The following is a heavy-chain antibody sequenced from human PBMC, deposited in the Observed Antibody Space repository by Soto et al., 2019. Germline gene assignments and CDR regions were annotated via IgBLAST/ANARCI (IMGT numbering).Heavy chain of an antibody. J-gene: IGHJ4*02. CDR1: GFTVSSNY. D-gene: IGHD6-13*01. Sequence: EVQLVESGGGLVQPGGSLRLSCAASGFTVSSNYMSWVRQAPGKGLEWVSVIYSGGSTYYADSVKGRFTISRDNSKNTLYLQMNMLRAEDTAVYYCARAGIGATDKGFSAYYFDYWGQGTLVTVSS. V-gene: IGHV3-66*01. CDR3: ARAGIGATDKGFSAYYFDY. CDR2: IYSGGST.